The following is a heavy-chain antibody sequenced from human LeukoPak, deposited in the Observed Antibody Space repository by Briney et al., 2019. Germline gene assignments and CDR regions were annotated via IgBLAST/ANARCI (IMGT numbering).Heavy chain of an antibody. D-gene: IGHD7-27*01. V-gene: IGHV5-51*01. Sequence: GESLKISCKGSGYSFTSYWIGWVRPMPGKGLEWMGIIYPGDSDTRYSPSFQGQVTISADKSISTAYLQWSSLKASDTAMYYCARRPPPNPWGFDIWGQGTMVTVSS. CDR1: GYSFTSYW. CDR3: ARRPPPNPWGFDI. CDR2: IYPGDSDT. J-gene: IGHJ3*02.